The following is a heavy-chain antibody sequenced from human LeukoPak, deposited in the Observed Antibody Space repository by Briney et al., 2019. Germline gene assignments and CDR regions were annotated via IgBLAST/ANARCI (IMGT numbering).Heavy chain of an antibody. CDR1: GFTFSSFG. Sequence: GGSLRLSCAASGFTFSSFGMHWVRQAPGKGLEWVAVIWNDGSNNYYADSVKGRFTISRDNAKNTLYLQMNSLRPEDTAVYYCASSMAYNCLDYWGQGTLVTVSS. D-gene: IGHD5-24*01. V-gene: IGHV3-33*01. CDR2: IWNDGSNN. CDR3: ASSMAYNCLDY. J-gene: IGHJ4*02.